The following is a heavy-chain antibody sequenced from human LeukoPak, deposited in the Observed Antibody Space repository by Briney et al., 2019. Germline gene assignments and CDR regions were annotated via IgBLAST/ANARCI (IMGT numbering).Heavy chain of an antibody. CDR2: INLGGST. Sequence: SETLSLTCAIYGESFDGYSWSWIRQSPGKGLEWIGEINLGGSTNYNPSLKSRVTMTIDTSKKEVSLKLTSVTAADTSIYFCATTTKVVRPDSWDSWGQGTLVTVSS. CDR3: ATTTKVVRPDSWDS. V-gene: IGHV4-34*01. D-gene: IGHD4-11*01. J-gene: IGHJ4*02. CDR1: GESFDGYS.